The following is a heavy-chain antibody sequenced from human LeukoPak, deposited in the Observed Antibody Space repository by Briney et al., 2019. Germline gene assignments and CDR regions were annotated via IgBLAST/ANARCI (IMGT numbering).Heavy chain of an antibody. CDR3: TRTLVVAVRDAFDI. CDR1: GGSISSSSYY. Sequence: SETLSLTCTVSGGSISSSSYYWGWIRQPPGKGLEWIGSIYYSRSTYYTPSLKSRVTISVDTSKNQFSLKLSSVTAADTAVYYCTRTLVVAVRDAFDIWGQGTMVTVSS. V-gene: IGHV4-39*01. CDR2: IYYSRST. J-gene: IGHJ3*02. D-gene: IGHD2-15*01.